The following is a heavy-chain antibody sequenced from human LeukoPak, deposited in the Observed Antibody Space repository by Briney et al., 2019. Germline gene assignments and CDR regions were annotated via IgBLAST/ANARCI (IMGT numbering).Heavy chain of an antibody. CDR1: GFTFSSYA. CDR2: ISGSGGST. CDR3: ATDSPETAAFDY. J-gene: IGHJ4*02. V-gene: IGHV3-23*01. Sequence: SGGSLRLSCAASGFTFSSYAMSWVRQAPGKGLEWVSAISGSGGSTYYADSVKGRFTISRDNAKNSLYLQMDSLRAEDTAVYYCATDSPETAAFDYWGQGTLVTVSS. D-gene: IGHD1-1*01.